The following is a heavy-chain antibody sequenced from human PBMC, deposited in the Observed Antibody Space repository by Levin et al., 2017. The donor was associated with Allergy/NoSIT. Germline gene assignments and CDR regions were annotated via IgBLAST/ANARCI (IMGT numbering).Heavy chain of an antibody. V-gene: IGHV4-59*08. CDR1: GGSISSYY. Sequence: PSETLSLTCTVSGGSISSYYWSWIRQPPGKGLEWIGYIYYSGSTNYNPSLKSRVTISVDTSRNQFSLKLSSVTAADTAVYYCARNSWGYDFDYWGQGTLVTVSS. D-gene: IGHD7-27*01. CDR3: ARNSWGYDFDY. J-gene: IGHJ4*02. CDR2: IYYSGST.